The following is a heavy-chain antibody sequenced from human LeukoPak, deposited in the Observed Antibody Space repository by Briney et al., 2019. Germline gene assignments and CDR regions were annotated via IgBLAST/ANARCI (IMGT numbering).Heavy chain of an antibody. CDR2: IYHSGST. D-gene: IGHD3-9*01. CDR3: ARGPRNILTGYYTEDYFDY. Sequence: SETLSLTCTVSGGSISSYYWSWIRQPPGKGLEWIGYIYHSGSTYYNPSLKSRVTISVDRSKNQFSLKLSSVTAADTAVYYCARGPRNILTGYYTEDYFDYWGQGTLVTVSS. CDR1: GGSISSYY. J-gene: IGHJ4*02. V-gene: IGHV4-59*12.